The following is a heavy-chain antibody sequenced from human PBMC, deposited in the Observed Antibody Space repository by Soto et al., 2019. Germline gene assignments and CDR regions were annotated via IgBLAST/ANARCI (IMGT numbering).Heavy chain of an antibody. V-gene: IGHV3-21*01. Sequence: PVGSLRLSCAASGFTFSSYSMNWVRQAPGKGLEWVSSISSSSSYIYYADSVKGRFTISRDNAKNSLYLQMNSLRAEDTAVYYCARDCGVGYYYYGMDVWGQGTTVTVSS. J-gene: IGHJ6*02. CDR3: ARDCGVGYYYYGMDV. CDR1: GFTFSSYS. D-gene: IGHD1-26*01. CDR2: ISSSSSYI.